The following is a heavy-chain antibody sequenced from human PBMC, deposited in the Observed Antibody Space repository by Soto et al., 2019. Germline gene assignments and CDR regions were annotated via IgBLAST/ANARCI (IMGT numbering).Heavy chain of an antibody. CDR2: ISYDGSNK. CDR1: GFTFSSYA. J-gene: IGHJ4*02. Sequence: QVQLVESGGGVVQPGRSLRLSCAASGFTFSSYAMHWVRQAPGKGLEWVAVISYDGSNKYYADSVKGRFTISRDNSKNTLYLQMNSLRAEDTAVYYCARDRRVVTPYFDYWGQGTLVTVSS. CDR3: ARDRRVVTPYFDY. D-gene: IGHD3-3*01. V-gene: IGHV3-30-3*01.